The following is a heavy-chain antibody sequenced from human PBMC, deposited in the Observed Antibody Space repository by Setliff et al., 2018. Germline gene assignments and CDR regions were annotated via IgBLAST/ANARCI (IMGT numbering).Heavy chain of an antibody. Sequence: ASVKVSCKASGYTFTGYYMYWVRQAPGQGLEWMGRINPNSGGTNSAQKFQDRVTMTRDTSISTAYMELSRLRSDDTAVYYCARDTLGYGDYVGFDIWGQGTMVTVSS. CDR2: INPNSGGT. CDR1: GYTFTGYY. D-gene: IGHD4-17*01. CDR3: ARDTLGYGDYVGFDI. J-gene: IGHJ3*02. V-gene: IGHV1-2*06.